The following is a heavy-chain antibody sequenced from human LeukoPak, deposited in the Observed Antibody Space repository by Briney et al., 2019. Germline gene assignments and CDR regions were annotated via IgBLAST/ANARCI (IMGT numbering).Heavy chain of an antibody. D-gene: IGHD1-26*01. CDR3: ARDLGGANWFAP. J-gene: IGHJ5*02. Sequence: SETLSLTCTVSGVSISSDYWSWVRQPPGKGLEWLGYIYYSGSTHYNPSLKSRVTISVDTSRNQFSLKLSSVTAADTPVYYCARDLGGANWFAPAGQGTLVTVSS. CDR2: IYYSGST. V-gene: IGHV4-59*01. CDR1: GVSISSDY.